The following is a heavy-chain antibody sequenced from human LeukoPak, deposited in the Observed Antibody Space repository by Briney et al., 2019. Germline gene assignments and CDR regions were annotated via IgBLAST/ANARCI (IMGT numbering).Heavy chain of an antibody. Sequence: PGGSLRLSCAASGFTFSSYAMHWVRQAPGKGLEWVAVISYDGSNKYYADSVKGRFTISRDNSKNTLYLQMNSLRAEDTAVYYCARDSSYYYDSSGYPKNYYGMDVWGQGTTVTVSS. D-gene: IGHD3-22*01. CDR3: ARDSSYYYDSSGYPKNYYGMDV. J-gene: IGHJ6*02. V-gene: IGHV3-30-3*01. CDR1: GFTFSSYA. CDR2: ISYDGSNK.